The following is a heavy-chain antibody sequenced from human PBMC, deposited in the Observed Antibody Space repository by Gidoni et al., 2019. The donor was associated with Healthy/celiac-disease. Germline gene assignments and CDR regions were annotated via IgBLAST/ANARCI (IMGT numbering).Heavy chain of an antibody. V-gene: IGHV3-30*18. Sequence: QVQLVESGGGVVQPGRSLRLSCAASGFTFSSYGMHWVRQAPGKGLECVAVISYDGSNKYYADSVKGRFTISRDNSKNTLYLQMNSLRAEDTAVYYCAKTGDEYYYDSSGYYGVDYWGQGTLVTVSS. CDR1: GFTFSSYG. D-gene: IGHD3-22*01. CDR3: AKTGDEYYYDSSGYYGVDY. J-gene: IGHJ4*02. CDR2: ISYDGSNK.